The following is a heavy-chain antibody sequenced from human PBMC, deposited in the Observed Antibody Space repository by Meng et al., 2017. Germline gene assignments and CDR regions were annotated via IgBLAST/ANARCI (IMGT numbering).Heavy chain of an antibody. CDR1: AHTFTAYD. V-gene: IGHV1-2*06. J-gene: IGHJ4*02. CDR3: ATDNREYCSGGSCYYFDY. Sequence: VKVVQSWGELKKPGPAVEVPCQTSAHTFTAYDVHVRRQGSDYGIEWLGRPNTGSGWTNYAHKCQSRDNMTSDKSLSTASVELSKMQFALKAMSDSATDNREYCSGGSCYYFDYWGQGTMVTVSS. D-gene: IGHD2-15*01. CDR2: PNTGSGWT.